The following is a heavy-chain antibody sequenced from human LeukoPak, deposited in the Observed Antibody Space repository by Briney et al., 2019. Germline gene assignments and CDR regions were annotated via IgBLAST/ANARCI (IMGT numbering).Heavy chain of an antibody. V-gene: IGHV3-7*01. CDR1: GFSMSVYW. Sequence: GGSLRLSCEASGFSMSVYWMSWVRQAPGKGLEWVGNIKQDGSERNYVDSVKGRFTISRDNAKNSLYLQMNSLRAEDTAVYYCARDRFLKLGEVYCGGDCYSDYWGQGTLVTVSS. J-gene: IGHJ4*02. CDR3: ARDRFLKLGEVYCGGDCYSDY. D-gene: IGHD2-21*02. CDR2: IKQDGSER.